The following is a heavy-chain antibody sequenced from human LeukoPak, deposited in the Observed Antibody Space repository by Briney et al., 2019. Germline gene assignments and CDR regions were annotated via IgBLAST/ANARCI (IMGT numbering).Heavy chain of an antibody. Sequence: GGSLRLSCAASGFTFSSYSTNWVRQAPGKGLEWVSSISMTGSYIYYADSVKGRFTISRDNAKNSLYLQMNSLRAEDTAVYYCARADYYGSGNFDYWGQGTLVTVSS. J-gene: IGHJ4*02. CDR1: GFTFSSYS. V-gene: IGHV3-21*01. CDR3: ARADYYGSGNFDY. D-gene: IGHD3-10*01. CDR2: ISMTGSYI.